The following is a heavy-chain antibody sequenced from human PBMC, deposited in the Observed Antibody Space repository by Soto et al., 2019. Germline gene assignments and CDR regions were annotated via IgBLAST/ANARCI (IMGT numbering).Heavy chain of an antibody. Sequence: EVQLVESGGGLVQPGGSLRLSCAASGFSFSGYSMNWVRQAPGKGLEWVSYISGSSSTIYYADSVKGRFTISRDNAQNSLYLQMNSLRAEDTAVYYCAGKFSSSKNYMDVWGKGTTVTVSS. V-gene: IGHV3-48*01. J-gene: IGHJ6*03. CDR1: GFSFSGYS. CDR2: ISGSSSTI. CDR3: AGKFSSSKNYMDV. D-gene: IGHD2-2*01.